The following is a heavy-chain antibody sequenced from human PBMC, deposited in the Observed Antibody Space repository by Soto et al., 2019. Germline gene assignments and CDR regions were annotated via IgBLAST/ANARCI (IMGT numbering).Heavy chain of an antibody. CDR3: ARHPPGIAVAGTGYFDY. D-gene: IGHD6-19*01. V-gene: IGHV1-69*13. CDR2: IIPIFGTA. CDR1: GGTFSSYA. Sequence: ASVKVSCKASGGTFSSYAISWVRQAPGQGLEWMGGIIPIFGTANYAQKFQGRVTITADESTSTAYMELSSLRSEDTAVYYCARHPPGIAVAGTGYFDYWGQGTLVTVSS. J-gene: IGHJ4*02.